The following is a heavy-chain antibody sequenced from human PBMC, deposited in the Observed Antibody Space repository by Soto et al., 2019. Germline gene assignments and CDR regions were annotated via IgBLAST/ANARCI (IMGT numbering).Heavy chain of an antibody. Sequence: EVQLVESGGGLVQPGGSLRLSCAASGFTFSDHYMDVVRQAPGKGLEWVGRTRDKPNSYTTEYAASVKGRFTISRDDSENSVYLQMNSLKTEDTDVYYCTSAAVSKTGLDVWGQGTTVTVSS. CDR3: TSAAVSKTGLDV. J-gene: IGHJ6*02. CDR2: TRDKPNSYTT. V-gene: IGHV3-72*01. D-gene: IGHD4-4*01. CDR1: GFTFSDHY.